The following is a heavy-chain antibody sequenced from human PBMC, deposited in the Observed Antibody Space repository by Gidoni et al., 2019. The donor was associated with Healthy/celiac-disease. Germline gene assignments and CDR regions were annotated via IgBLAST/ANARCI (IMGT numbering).Heavy chain of an antibody. Sequence: QVTLKESGPVLVKPTETLTLTCTVTGFSLSNARMGVSWIRQPPGTALEWLAHILSNDEKSYSTSLKSRLTISKDTSKSQVVLTMTNMDPVDTATYYCARINLGDPHYYYGMDVWGQGTTVTVSS. CDR1: GFSLSNARMG. V-gene: IGHV2-26*01. J-gene: IGHJ6*02. D-gene: IGHD7-27*01. CDR2: ILSNDEK. CDR3: ARINLGDPHYYYGMDV.